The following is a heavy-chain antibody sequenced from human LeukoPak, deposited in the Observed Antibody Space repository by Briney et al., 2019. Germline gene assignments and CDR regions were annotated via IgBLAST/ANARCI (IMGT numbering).Heavy chain of an antibody. Sequence: QPGGSLRLSCAASGITFSSYAMTWVRQAPGKGLEWVGFIRSKAYGGTTEYAASVKGRFTISRDDSKSIAYLQMNSLKTEDTAVYYCTREGIRYFDWLLPVNFDYWGQGTLVTVSS. CDR1: GITFSSYA. D-gene: IGHD3-9*01. CDR2: IRSKAYGGTT. CDR3: TREGIRYFDWLLPVNFDY. J-gene: IGHJ4*02. V-gene: IGHV3-49*04.